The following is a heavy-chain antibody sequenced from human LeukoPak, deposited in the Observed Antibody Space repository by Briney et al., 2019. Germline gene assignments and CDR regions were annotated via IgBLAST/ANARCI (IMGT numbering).Heavy chain of an antibody. J-gene: IGHJ4*02. CDR1: GGTFSSYA. V-gene: IGHV1-18*01. CDR3: ARDSSGYYPDY. Sequence: ASVKVSCKASGGTFSSYAISWVRQAPGQGLEWMGWISAYNGNTNYAQKLQGRVTMTTDTATSTAYMELRSLKSDDTAVYYCARDSSGYYPDYWGQGTPVTVSS. D-gene: IGHD3-22*01. CDR2: ISAYNGNT.